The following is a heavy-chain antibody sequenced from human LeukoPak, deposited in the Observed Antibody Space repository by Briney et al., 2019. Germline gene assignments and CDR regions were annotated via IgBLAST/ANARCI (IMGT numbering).Heavy chain of an antibody. CDR3: ARLRRVGSSWSYYYYYGMDV. D-gene: IGHD6-13*01. Sequence: SETLSLTCTVSGGSISSSSYYWGWIRQPPGKGLEWIGSIYYSGSTYYNPSLKSRVTISVDTSKNQFSLKLSSVTAADTAVYYCARLRRVGSSWSYYYYYGMDVWGQGTTVTVSS. CDR1: GGSISSSSYY. V-gene: IGHV4-39*01. CDR2: IYYSGST. J-gene: IGHJ6*02.